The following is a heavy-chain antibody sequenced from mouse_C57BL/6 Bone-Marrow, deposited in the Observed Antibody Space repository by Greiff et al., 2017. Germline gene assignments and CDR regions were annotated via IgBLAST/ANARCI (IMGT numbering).Heavy chain of an antibody. D-gene: IGHD4-1*01. J-gene: IGHJ2*01. V-gene: IGHV1-74*01. CDR3: AIGTGTEDYFDY. CDR2: IHPSDSDT. CDR1: GYTFTSYW. Sequence: QVQLQQPGAELVKPGASVKVSCKASGYTFTSYWMHWVKQRPGQGLEWIGRIHPSDSDTNYNQTFKGKATLTVDKTSSTAYMQLSSLTSEDSAVYYCAIGTGTEDYFDYWGQGTTLTVSS.